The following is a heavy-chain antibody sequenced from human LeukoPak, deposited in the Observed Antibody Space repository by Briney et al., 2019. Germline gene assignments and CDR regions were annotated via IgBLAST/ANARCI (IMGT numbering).Heavy chain of an antibody. V-gene: IGHV3-23*01. CDR1: GLTFSSYA. J-gene: IGHJ4*02. CDR2: ISGSGGST. D-gene: IGHD3-10*01. CDR3: AKDSRYYGSALVDY. Sequence: GGSLRLSCAASGLTFSSYAMSWVRQAPGKGLEWVSAISGSGGSTYYADSVKGRFTISRDNSKNTLDLQMNSLRAEDTAVYYCAKDSRYYGSALVDYWGQGTLVTVSS.